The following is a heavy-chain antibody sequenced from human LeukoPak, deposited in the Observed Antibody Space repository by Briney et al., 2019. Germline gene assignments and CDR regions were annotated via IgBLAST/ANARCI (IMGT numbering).Heavy chain of an antibody. J-gene: IGHJ4*02. D-gene: IGHD6-13*01. Sequence: GGSLRLPCAASGFTFNNYAMSWVRQAPGKGLEWVSGISGSGGSTHYADSVKGRFTISRDNSKNTLYLQMNSLRAEDTAVYYCAKVPAPGYSSSSGYWGQGTLVTVSS. CDR1: GFTFNNYA. CDR2: ISGSGGST. CDR3: AKVPAPGYSSSSGY. V-gene: IGHV3-23*01.